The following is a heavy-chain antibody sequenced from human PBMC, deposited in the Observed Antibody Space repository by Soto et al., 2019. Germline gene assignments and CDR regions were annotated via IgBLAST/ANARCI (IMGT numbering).Heavy chain of an antibody. CDR3: ARALAAAGTFNY. D-gene: IGHD6-13*01. CDR1: GFTFSSYS. J-gene: IGHJ4*02. V-gene: IGHV3-21*01. Sequence: GGSLRLSCAASGFTFSSYSMNWVRQAPGKGLEWVSSISSSSSYIYYADSVKGRFTISRDNAKNSLYLQMNSLRAEDTAVYYCARALAAAGTFNYWGQGTLVTVSS. CDR2: ISSSSSYI.